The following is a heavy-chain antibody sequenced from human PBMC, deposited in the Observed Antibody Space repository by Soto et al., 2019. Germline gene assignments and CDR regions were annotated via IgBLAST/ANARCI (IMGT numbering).Heavy chain of an antibody. V-gene: IGHV4-34*01. Sequence: SETLSLTCAVYGGSFSGYYWSWIRQPPGKGLEWIGEINHSGSTNYNPSLKSRVTISVDTSKNQFSLKLSSVTAADTAVYYCAREGITVTYYYYGMDVWGQGTTVTVSS. CDR3: AREGITVTYYYYGMDV. D-gene: IGHD4-4*01. J-gene: IGHJ6*02. CDR1: GGSFSGYY. CDR2: INHSGST.